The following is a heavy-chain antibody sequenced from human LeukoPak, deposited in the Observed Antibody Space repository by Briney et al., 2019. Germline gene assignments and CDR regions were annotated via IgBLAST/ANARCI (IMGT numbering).Heavy chain of an antibody. D-gene: IGHD4-11*01. CDR1: GFTFSSYA. J-gene: IGHJ4*02. V-gene: IGHV3-30*04. CDR2: ISYDGSNK. CDR3: VTGPFDY. Sequence: PGGSLRLSCAASGFTFSSYAMHWVRQAPGKGLEWVAVISYDGSNKYYADSVKGRFTISRDNSKNTLYLQMNSLRAEDTAVYYCVTGPFDYWGQGTLVTVSS.